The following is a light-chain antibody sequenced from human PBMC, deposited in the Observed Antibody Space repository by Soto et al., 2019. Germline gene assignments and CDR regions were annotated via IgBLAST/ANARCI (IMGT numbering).Light chain of an antibody. J-gene: IGKJ4*01. CDR2: AAS. CDR1: QTISGY. V-gene: IGKV1-39*01. Sequence: DIQMTQSPSSLSASVGDRVTITCRASQTISGYLNWYQQKPGKAPNLLIYAASSLQSGVPSRFSGRGSGTNFTLTISSLQPEDFAAYFCQQSYTTTRTFGGGTKVEIK. CDR3: QQSYTTTRT.